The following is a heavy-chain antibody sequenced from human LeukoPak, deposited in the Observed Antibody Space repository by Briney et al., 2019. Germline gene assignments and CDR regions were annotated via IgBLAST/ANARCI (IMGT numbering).Heavy chain of an antibody. V-gene: IGHV1-46*03. CDR3: ARIHDSNYGFDY. D-gene: IGHD4-11*01. Sequence: ASVKVSCKASGYTFTSYYMHWVLQAPGQGLDWMGMINPSGGGTSYAQKFQGRVTMTRDTSTSTVYMELSSLRSEDTAVYHCARIHDSNYGFDYWGQGTLVTVSS. CDR2: INPSGGGT. J-gene: IGHJ4*02. CDR1: GYTFTSYY.